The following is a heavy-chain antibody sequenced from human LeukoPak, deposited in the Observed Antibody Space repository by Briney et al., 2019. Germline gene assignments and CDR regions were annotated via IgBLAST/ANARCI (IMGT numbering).Heavy chain of an antibody. CDR3: ARVNGEWRLNWFDH. D-gene: IGHD2-8*01. CDR1: GFTFTSYG. Sequence: PGRSLRLSCAASGFTFTSYGMHWVRQAPGKGLDWVALIWDDGNNKYYADSVKGRFTISRDNSKNTLYLQMNSLRAEDTAVYYCARVNGEWRLNWFDHWGQGTLVTVSS. V-gene: IGHV3-33*01. J-gene: IGHJ5*02. CDR2: IWDDGNNK.